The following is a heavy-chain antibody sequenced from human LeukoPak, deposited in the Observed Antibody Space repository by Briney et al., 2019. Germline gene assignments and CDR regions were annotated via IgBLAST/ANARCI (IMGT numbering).Heavy chain of an antibody. D-gene: IGHD3-16*02. J-gene: IGHJ4*02. V-gene: IGHV4-34*01. CDR1: GGSFSGYY. CDR3: ARHKTYVWGSYHPIDY. CDR2: INHSGST. Sequence: PWETLCLTCAVYGGSFSGYYWSWIRQPPGKGLEWIGEINHSGSTNYNPSLKSRVTISVDTSKNQFSLKLSSVTAADTAVYYCARHKTYVWGSYHPIDYWGQGTLVTVSS.